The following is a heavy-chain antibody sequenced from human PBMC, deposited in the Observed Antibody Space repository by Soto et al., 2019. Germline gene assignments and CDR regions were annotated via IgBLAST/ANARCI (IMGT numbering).Heavy chain of an antibody. V-gene: IGHV2-5*02. CDR1: GFSLSTSGVG. CDR3: AHVYGGYDNFDY. Sequence: QITLKESGPTLVKPTQTLTLTCTFSGFSLSTSGVGVGWIRQPPGKALEWLARIYWDDAKRHSPSLKSRLTITKDPSTNQVVLTMTNMDPVDTATYYCAHVYGGYDNFDYWGQGTLVTVSS. D-gene: IGHD5-12*01. J-gene: IGHJ4*02. CDR2: IYWDDAK.